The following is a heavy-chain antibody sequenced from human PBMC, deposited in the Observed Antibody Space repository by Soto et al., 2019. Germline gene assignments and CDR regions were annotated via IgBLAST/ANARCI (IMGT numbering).Heavy chain of an antibody. V-gene: IGHV4-34*01. D-gene: IGHD6-19*01. CDR2: INHSGST. J-gene: IGHJ4*02. CDR1: GGSFSGYY. Sequence: QVQLQQWGAELLKPSETLSLTCAVYGGSFSGYYWSWIRQPPGKGLEWIGEINHSGSTNYNPSLKSRVTISVDTSKNQFSLQLSSVTAADTAVYYCARLYIAVAAASDYWGQGTLVTVSS. CDR3: ARLYIAVAAASDY.